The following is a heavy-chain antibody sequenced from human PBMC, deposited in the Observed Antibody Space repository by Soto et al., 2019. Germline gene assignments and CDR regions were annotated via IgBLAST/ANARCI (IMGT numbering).Heavy chain of an antibody. V-gene: IGHV4-39*01. CDR2: VYYNENT. J-gene: IGHJ5*01. CDR3: ARRERYYGSTGWFDP. CDR1: GASINNLAYY. Sequence: PSETLALTCSVSGASINNLAYYWGWIRQPPGKGLEWIGTVYYNENTYYNPSLKSRVAISVDTAKNQFSLNLRSVTAADTAIYFCARRERYYGSTGWFDPWGQGTMVTVSS. D-gene: IGHD3-10*01.